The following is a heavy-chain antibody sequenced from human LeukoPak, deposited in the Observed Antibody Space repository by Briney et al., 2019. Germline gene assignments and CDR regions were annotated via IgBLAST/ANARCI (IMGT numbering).Heavy chain of an antibody. CDR3: ASSFGNYYDSSGYFDY. Sequence: SETLSLTCTVSGGSVSSYYWSWIRQPPGKGLEWIGYIYYSGSTNYNPSLKSRVTISVDTSKYQFSLKLSSVTAADTAVYYCASSFGNYYDSSGYFDYWGQGTLVTVSS. CDR2: IYYSGST. V-gene: IGHV4-59*02. J-gene: IGHJ4*02. CDR1: GGSVSSYY. D-gene: IGHD3-22*01.